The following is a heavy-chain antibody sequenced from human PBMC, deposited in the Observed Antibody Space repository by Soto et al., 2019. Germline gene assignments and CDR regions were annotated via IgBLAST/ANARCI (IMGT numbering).Heavy chain of an antibody. J-gene: IGHJ4*02. D-gene: IGHD6-19*01. CDR1: GGSISSSNW. Sequence: QVQLQESGPGLVKPSGTLSLTCAVSGGSISSSNWWSWVRQPPGKGLEWIGEIYPSGSTNYNPSLKSRVTISVDKSKSQLSRKLRSVTAADTAVYYCARVAVAGTRVDYWGQGTLVTVSS. CDR2: IYPSGST. CDR3: ARVAVAGTRVDY. V-gene: IGHV4-4*02.